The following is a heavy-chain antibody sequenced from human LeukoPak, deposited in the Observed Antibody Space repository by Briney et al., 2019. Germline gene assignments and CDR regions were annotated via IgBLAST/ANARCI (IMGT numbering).Heavy chain of an antibody. CDR3: ARDLKGPTPSSAFDI. CDR2: IWYDGSYK. J-gene: IGHJ3*02. Sequence: GRSLRLSCAASGFTFSSYGMYWVRQAPGKGVEWVAVIWYDGSYKYYVDSVKGRFTISRDNSKNTLYLEMNSLRAEDTAVYYCARDLKGPTPSSAFDIWGQGTMVSVS. D-gene: IGHD6-6*01. V-gene: IGHV3-33*01. CDR1: GFTFSSYG.